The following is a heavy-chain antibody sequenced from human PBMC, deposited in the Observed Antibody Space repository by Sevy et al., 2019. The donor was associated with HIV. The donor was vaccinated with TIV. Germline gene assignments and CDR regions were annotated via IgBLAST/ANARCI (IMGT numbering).Heavy chain of an antibody. V-gene: IGHV3-7*04. Sequence: GGSLRLSCAASGFTFSNFWMSWVRQAPGKGLEGVANINQDGSNIYYVDSVKGRFSISRDNTENSVYLQMNGLRAEDTAVYYCVRAVGGADAYWGQGTLVTVSS. CDR3: VRAVGGADAY. CDR1: GFTFSNFW. D-gene: IGHD2-21*02. J-gene: IGHJ4*02. CDR2: INQDGSNI.